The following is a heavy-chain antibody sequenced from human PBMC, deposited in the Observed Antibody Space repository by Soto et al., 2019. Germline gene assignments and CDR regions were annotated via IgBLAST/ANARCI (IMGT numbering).Heavy chain of an antibody. J-gene: IGHJ5*02. Sequence: ETLSLTCTVSGGSISSYYWSWIRQPPGKGLEWIGYIYYSGTTNYNPSLKSRVTISVDTSKNQFSLELSSVTAADTAVYYCARYSGSYSYNWFDPWGQGTLVTVSS. CDR3: ARYSGSYSYNWFDP. CDR1: GGSISSYY. D-gene: IGHD1-26*01. V-gene: IGHV4-59*01. CDR2: IYYSGTT.